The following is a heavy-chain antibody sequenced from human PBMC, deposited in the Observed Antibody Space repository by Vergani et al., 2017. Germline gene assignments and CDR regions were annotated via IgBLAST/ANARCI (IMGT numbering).Heavy chain of an antibody. V-gene: IGHV3-23*01. D-gene: IGHD3-22*01. J-gene: IGHJ3*02. CDR1: GFTFSSYA. Sequence: EVQLLESGGGLVQPGGSLRLSCAASGFTFSSYAMSWVRQAPGKGLERVSAISGSGGSTYYADSVKGRFTISRDNSKNTLYLQMNSLRAEDTAVYYCAKDGAYYYDSSGYWDHDAFDIWGQGTMVTVSS. CDR2: ISGSGGST. CDR3: AKDGAYYYDSSGYWDHDAFDI.